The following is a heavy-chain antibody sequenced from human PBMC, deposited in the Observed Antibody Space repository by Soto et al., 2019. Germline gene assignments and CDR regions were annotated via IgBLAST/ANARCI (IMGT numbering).Heavy chain of an antibody. CDR3: ARGRYGDY. Sequence: QVHLVQSGAEVKKPGASVKVSCKASGYTFTSYGITWVRQAPGQGLEWMGWTSAHNGNTDYVQKLQGRVIVTRDTSTSTAYMELRGLISDDSAVYYCARGRYGDYWGQGALVTVSS. D-gene: IGHD1-1*01. V-gene: IGHV1-18*01. CDR2: TSAHNGNT. J-gene: IGHJ4*02. CDR1: GYTFTSYG.